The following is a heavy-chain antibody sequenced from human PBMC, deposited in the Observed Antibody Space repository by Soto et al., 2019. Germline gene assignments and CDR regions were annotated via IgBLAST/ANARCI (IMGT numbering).Heavy chain of an antibody. CDR3: ARVSGGWPVYFDY. CDR2: INHSGST. CDR1: GGSFSGYY. J-gene: IGHJ4*02. V-gene: IGHV4-34*01. D-gene: IGHD2-15*01. Sequence: QVQLQQWGAGLLKPSETLSLTCAVYGGSFSGYYWSWIRQPPGKGLEWIGEINHSGSTNYNPSLKSPVTISVDTSKNQFSLKLSSVTAADTAVYYCARVSGGWPVYFDYWGQGTLVTVSS.